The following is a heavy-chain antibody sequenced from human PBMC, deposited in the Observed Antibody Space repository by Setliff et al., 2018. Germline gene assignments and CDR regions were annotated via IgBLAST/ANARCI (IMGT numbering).Heavy chain of an antibody. J-gene: IGHJ4*02. V-gene: IGHV4-34*01. CDR2: INHSGST. D-gene: IGHD3-3*01. Sequence: SETLSLTCAVYGGSFSGYYWSWIRQPPGKGLEWIGEINHSGSTNYNPSLKSRVTISVDTSKNPFSLKLSSVTAEYTAVYYCARRETYYNFWSGYYAYWGQGTLVTVSS. CDR1: GGSFSGYY. CDR3: ARRETYYNFWSGYYAY.